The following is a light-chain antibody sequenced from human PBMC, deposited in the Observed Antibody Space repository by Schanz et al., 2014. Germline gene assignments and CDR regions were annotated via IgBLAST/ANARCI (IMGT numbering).Light chain of an antibody. CDR2: GAS. CDR1: QSVTTN. J-gene: IGKJ1*01. Sequence: EIVMTQSPATLSLSPGERATLSCRASQSVTTNLAWYQQKPGQAPRLLIYGASTRATGIPDRFSGSGSGTDFTLTISRLEPEDFAVYYCQQYGSSLPWTFGQGTNVEIK. V-gene: IGKV3-20*01. CDR3: QQYGSSLPWT.